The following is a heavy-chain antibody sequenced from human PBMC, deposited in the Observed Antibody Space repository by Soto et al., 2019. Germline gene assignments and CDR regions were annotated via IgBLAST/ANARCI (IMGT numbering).Heavy chain of an antibody. CDR2: INNSGHYT. V-gene: IGHV3-23*01. CDR1: TLRFSDHT. Sequence: GGSLRLSCTTSTLRFSDHTMSWVRQAPGKGLEWASDINNSGHYTYYADSVKGRFTISRDNSKNTMFLQMSNLRVEDTAMYYCASRPDAFDIWGQGTMVTVSS. CDR3: ASRPDAFDI. J-gene: IGHJ3*02.